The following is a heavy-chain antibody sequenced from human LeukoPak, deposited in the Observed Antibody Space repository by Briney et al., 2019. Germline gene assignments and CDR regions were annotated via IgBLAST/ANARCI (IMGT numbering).Heavy chain of an antibody. V-gene: IGHV3-48*02. D-gene: IGHD2-2*01. CDR1: GFTVSSNY. J-gene: IGHJ6*02. CDR2: ISSSSSTI. CDR3: ARNSAALYYYYGMDV. Sequence: GGSLRLSCAASGFTVSSNYMNWVRQAPGKGLEWVSYISSSSSTIYYADSVKGRFTISRDNAKNSLYLQMNSLRDEDTAVYYCARNSAALYYYYGMDVWGQGTTVTVSS.